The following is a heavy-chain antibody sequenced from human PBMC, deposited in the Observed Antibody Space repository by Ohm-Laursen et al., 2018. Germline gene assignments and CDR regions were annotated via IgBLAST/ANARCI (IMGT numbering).Heavy chain of an antibody. V-gene: IGHV3-33*01. CDR2: IWYDGSNK. CDR1: GFTFSSYG. D-gene: IGHD6-19*01. CDR3: ATDPGSGWFDY. J-gene: IGHJ4*02. Sequence: RSLRLSCTASGFTFSSYGMHWVRQAPGKGLEWVAVIWYDGSNKYYADSVKGRFTISRDNSKNTLYLQMNSLRVEDTAVFYCATDPGSGWFDYWGQGTLVTVSS.